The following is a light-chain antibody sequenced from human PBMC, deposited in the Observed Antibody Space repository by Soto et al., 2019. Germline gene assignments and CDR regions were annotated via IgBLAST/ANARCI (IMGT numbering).Light chain of an antibody. J-gene: IGLJ2*01. CDR1: SSNIGSNA. CDR2: SNN. V-gene: IGLV1-44*01. CDR3: AAWDDSLNGPV. Sequence: QSVLTQSPSASGTPGQRVTIFCSGSSSNIGSNAVNWYQQLPGTAPRLLIYSNNERPSGVPDRFSGSKSGTSASLAISGLQSEDETDYYCAAWDDSLNGPVFGGGTKVTVL.